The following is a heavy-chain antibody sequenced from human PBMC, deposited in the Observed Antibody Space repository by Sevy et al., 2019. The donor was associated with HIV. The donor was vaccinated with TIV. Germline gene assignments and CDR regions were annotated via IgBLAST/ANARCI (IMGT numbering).Heavy chain of an antibody. Sequence: GGSLRLSCAASGFTFSSYPMHWVRQAPGKGLEWVSFISFDGTDKYYADSVKGGFTITRDNSKNTLFLQMNSLRAEDTAVYYCVRETTMLPRGAFDFWGQGTMVTVSS. V-gene: IGHV3-30-3*01. J-gene: IGHJ3*01. D-gene: IGHD3-16*01. CDR2: ISFDGTDK. CDR3: VRETTMLPRGAFDF. CDR1: GFTFSSYP.